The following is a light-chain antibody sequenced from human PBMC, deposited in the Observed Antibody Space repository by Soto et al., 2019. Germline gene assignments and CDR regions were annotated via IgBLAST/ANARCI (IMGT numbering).Light chain of an antibody. V-gene: IGKV3-15*01. J-gene: IGKJ4*01. Sequence: EIVMTQSPATLSVSPGERATLSCRASQSVSNNLAWYQQKPDQAPRLLIYGASTRATGIPARFSGSGSGTEFNLTISSLQSEDFAGYYCQQYNTWSPLTFGGGTKVETK. CDR1: QSVSNN. CDR3: QQYNTWSPLT. CDR2: GAS.